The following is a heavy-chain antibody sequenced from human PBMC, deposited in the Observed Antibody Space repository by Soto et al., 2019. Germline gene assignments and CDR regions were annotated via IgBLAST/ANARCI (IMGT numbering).Heavy chain of an antibody. CDR3: AKGPDGSGYYHNWFDS. Sequence: EVHLLESGGALVQPGGALTLSCADSGFSFSDYAMSWVRQAPGKGLEWVSSISRTGDSAYYADSVKGRFAISRDRSKNRLSLQMNNLRDEDQAVYDSAKGPDGSGYYHNWFDSWGQGTLSSVAS. D-gene: IGHD3-22*01. CDR2: ISRTGDSA. V-gene: IGHV3-23*01. J-gene: IGHJ5*01. CDR1: GFSFSDYA.